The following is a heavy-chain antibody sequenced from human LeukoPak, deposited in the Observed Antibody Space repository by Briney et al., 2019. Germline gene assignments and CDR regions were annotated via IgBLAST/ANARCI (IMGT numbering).Heavy chain of an antibody. CDR1: GGTFSSYA. CDR2: IIPIFGTA. J-gene: IGHJ4*02. V-gene: IGHV1-69*13. CDR3: ARANGYSYGYPFDY. Sequence: ASVTVSCTASGGTFSSYAISWVRQAPGQGLEWMGGIIPIFGTANYAQKFQGRVTITADESTSTAYMELSSLRSEDTAVYYCARANGYSYGYPFDYWGQGTLVTVSS. D-gene: IGHD5-18*01.